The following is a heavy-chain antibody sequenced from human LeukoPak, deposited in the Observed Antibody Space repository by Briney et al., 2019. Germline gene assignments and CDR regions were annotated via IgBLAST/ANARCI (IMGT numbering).Heavy chain of an antibody. Sequence: GGSLRLSCAASGFTFDDYAMHWVRQAPGKGLEWVSGISWNSGSIGYADSAKGRFTISRDNAKNSLYLQMNSLRAEDTALYYCAKGSVAGTYFDYWGQGTLVTVSS. V-gene: IGHV3-9*01. J-gene: IGHJ4*02. CDR1: GFTFDDYA. D-gene: IGHD6-19*01. CDR2: ISWNSGSI. CDR3: AKGSVAGTYFDY.